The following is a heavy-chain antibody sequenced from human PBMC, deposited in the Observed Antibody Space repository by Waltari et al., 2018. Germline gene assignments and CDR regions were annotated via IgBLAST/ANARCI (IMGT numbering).Heavy chain of an antibody. CDR2: MNPNGGNT. V-gene: IGHV1-8*01. CDR1: GYDFIGYD. CDR3: VRGFRHCTAASCSDH. D-gene: IGHD2-15*01. J-gene: IGHJ4*02. Sequence: QVHLVQSGPEVKKPGASVKVSCKASGYDFIGYDINWVRQATGQGLEWMGWMNPNGGNTAYARRFQGRVTMTRDRSLNTAYMELHSLRSEDMAVYYCVRGFRHCTAASCSDHWGQGTLVTVSS.